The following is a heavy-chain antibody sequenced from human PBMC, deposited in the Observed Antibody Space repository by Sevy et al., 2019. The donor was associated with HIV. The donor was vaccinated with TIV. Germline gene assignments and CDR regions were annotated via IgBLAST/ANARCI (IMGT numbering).Heavy chain of an antibody. CDR2: ISSSGSTI. D-gene: IGHD2-2*01. CDR3: AREDIVVVPAARGGSHYYYYGMDV. J-gene: IGHJ6*02. V-gene: IGHV3-11*01. Sequence: GGSLRLSCAASGFTFSDYYMSWIRQAPGKGLEWVSYISSSGSTIYYADSVKGRFTSSRDNAKNSLYLQMNSLRAEDTAVYYCAREDIVVVPAARGGSHYYYYGMDVWGQGTTVTVSS. CDR1: GFTFSDYY.